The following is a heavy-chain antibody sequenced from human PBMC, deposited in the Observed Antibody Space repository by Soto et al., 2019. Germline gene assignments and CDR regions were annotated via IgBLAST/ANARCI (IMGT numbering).Heavy chain of an antibody. D-gene: IGHD2-21*02. J-gene: IGHJ4*02. V-gene: IGHV3-23*01. CDR1: GFTYNNYA. CDR3: AKGSVVVAAKFDS. Sequence: EVQLLESGGALVQPGVSLSLSCAASGFTYNNYAMGSVRQAPGKGLEWVSAISSSGYSAYYTYSVQGRFTISRDNSRTTMFLQMNKLSAEYTAVYYGAKGSVVVAAKFDSWGQGTQVTVSS. CDR2: ISSSGYSA.